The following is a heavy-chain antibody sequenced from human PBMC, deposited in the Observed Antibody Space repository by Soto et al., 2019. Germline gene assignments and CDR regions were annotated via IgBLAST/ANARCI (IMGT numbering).Heavy chain of an antibody. CDR3: ATRPDRAAAGTYYYHGMDV. CDR1: GFTFSSYS. V-gene: IGHV3-48*02. CDR2: ISSSSSTI. D-gene: IGHD6-13*01. Sequence: PGGSLRLSCAASGFTFSSYSMNWVRQAPGKGLEWVSYISSSSSTIYYADSVKGRFTISRDNAKNSLYLQMNSLRDEDTAVYYCATRPDRAAAGTYYYHGMDVWGQGTTVTVSS. J-gene: IGHJ6*02.